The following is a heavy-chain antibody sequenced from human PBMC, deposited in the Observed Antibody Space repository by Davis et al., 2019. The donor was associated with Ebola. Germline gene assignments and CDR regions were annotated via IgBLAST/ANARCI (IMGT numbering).Heavy chain of an antibody. CDR1: GGSTSGFF. J-gene: IGHJ4*02. CDR3: VRHVRGYD. V-gene: IGHV4-59*08. CDR2: IHGSGRT. D-gene: IGHD5-12*01. Sequence: MPSDTLSLTCTVSGGSTSGFFWSWIRQSPGEGLEWIGYIHGSGRTSYNPSFKSRVTISLDMSKNQFSLKVGSVTAADTAVYYCVRHVRGYDWGQGIPVTVSS.